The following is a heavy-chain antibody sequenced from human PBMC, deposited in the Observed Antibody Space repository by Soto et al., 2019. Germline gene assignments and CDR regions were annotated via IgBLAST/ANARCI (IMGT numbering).Heavy chain of an antibody. V-gene: IGHV3-53*01. D-gene: IGHD2-2*01. CDR1: GFTVSSNY. CDR2: IYSGGGT. J-gene: IGHJ6*02. Sequence: HPGGSLRLSCAASGFTVSSNYMSWVRQAPGKGLEWVSVIYSGGGTYYADSVKGRFTISRDNSNTLYLQMDGLRAEDTAVYYCARYCSSNSCPTAGGGMDVWGQGTTVTVPS. CDR3: ARYCSSNSCPTAGGGMDV.